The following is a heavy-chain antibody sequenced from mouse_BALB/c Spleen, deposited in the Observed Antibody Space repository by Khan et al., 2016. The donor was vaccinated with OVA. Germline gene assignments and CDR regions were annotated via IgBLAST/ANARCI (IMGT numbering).Heavy chain of an antibody. V-gene: IGHV1S137*01. Sequence: QVQLKESGAELVRPGVSVKISCKGSGYTFTDFTLHWVKQSHAMSLVWIGVISTYYGDATYNQRFKDKATMTVDTSSSTAYMELARLTSEDSAIXVCEIGGGGNRVAYWGQGTLVTVSA. CDR3: EIGGGGNRVAY. D-gene: IGHD2-14*01. CDR2: ISTYYGDA. CDR1: GYTFTDFT. J-gene: IGHJ3*01.